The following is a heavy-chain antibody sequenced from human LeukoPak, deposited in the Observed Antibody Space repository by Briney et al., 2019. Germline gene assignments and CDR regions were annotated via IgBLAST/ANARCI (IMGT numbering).Heavy chain of an antibody. V-gene: IGHV3-30*02. CDR2: IRYDGSNK. CDR3: AKDLVHCSSTSCYGEYYFDY. CDR1: GFTFSSYG. Sequence: PGGSLRLSCAASGFTFSSYGMHRVRQAPGKGLEWVAFIRYDGSNKYYADSVKGRFTISRDNSKNTLYLQMNSLRAEDTAVYYCAKDLVHCSSTSCYGEYYFDYWGQGTLVTVSS. J-gene: IGHJ4*02. D-gene: IGHD2-2*01.